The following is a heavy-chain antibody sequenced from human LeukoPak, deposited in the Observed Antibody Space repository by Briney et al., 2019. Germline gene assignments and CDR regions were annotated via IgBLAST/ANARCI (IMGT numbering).Heavy chain of an antibody. Sequence: GGSLRLSCAASGFTFSSYAVSWVRQAPGKGLEWVSSISSSGGTTFYADSVKGRFTISRDLFKKTVHLEMKAMRAEDTAVYYCAKDPRLYYDVPVGYWGQGTLVTVSP. V-gene: IGHV3-23*01. CDR1: GFTFSSYA. D-gene: IGHD3-3*01. CDR2: ISSSGGTT. J-gene: IGHJ4*02. CDR3: AKDPRLYYDVPVGY.